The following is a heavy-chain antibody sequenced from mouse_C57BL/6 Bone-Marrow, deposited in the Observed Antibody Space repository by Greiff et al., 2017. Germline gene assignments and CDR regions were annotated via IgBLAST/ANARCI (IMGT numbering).Heavy chain of an antibody. D-gene: IGHD1-1*01. CDR2: IDPETGGT. CDR1: GYTFTDYD. CDR3: TPRIFITPDWYFDV. V-gene: IGHV1-15*01. Sequence: QVQLQQSGAELVRPGASVTLSCKASGYTFTDYDMLWVKQTPVHGLEWIGAIDPETGGTAYNQKFKGQAILTADKSSSTAYMELRSLPSEDSAVYYCTPRIFITPDWYFDVWGTGTTVTVAS. J-gene: IGHJ1*03.